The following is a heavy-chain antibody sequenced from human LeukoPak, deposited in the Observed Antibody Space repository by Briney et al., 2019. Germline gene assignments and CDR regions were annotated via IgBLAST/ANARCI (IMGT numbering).Heavy chain of an antibody. Sequence: GGSLRLSCTASGFTFGDYAMSWVRQAPGKGLEWVSSISSSSSYIYYADSVKGRFTISRDNAKNSLYLQMNSLRAEDTAVYYCARDGGSSGYDTLDAFDIWGQGTMVTVSS. CDR1: GFTFGDYA. CDR3: ARDGGSSGYDTLDAFDI. D-gene: IGHD3-22*01. CDR2: ISSSSSYI. V-gene: IGHV3-21*01. J-gene: IGHJ3*02.